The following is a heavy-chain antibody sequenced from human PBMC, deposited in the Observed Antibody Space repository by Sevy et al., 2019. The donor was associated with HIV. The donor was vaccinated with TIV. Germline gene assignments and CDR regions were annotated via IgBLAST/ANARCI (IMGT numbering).Heavy chain of an antibody. J-gene: IGHJ4*02. D-gene: IGHD5-18*01. Sequence: GGSLRLSCAASGFSFSSYWMSWVRQAPGKGLEWVATMKEDGSEKYYVDSVEGRFTISRDNAKNSLYLQMNSLRAGDTAVYFCVREGLGGYSYSLDCWGQGALVTVSS. CDR3: VREGLGGYSYSLDC. V-gene: IGHV3-7*01. CDR2: MKEDGSEK. CDR1: GFSFSSYW.